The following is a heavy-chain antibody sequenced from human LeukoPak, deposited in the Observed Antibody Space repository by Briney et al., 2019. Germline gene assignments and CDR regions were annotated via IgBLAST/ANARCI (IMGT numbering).Heavy chain of an antibody. CDR3: ATLDSTKSVL. CDR2: VKQDGTEK. D-gene: IGHD2-2*01. CDR1: GFRFGRDW. V-gene: IGHV3-7*01. J-gene: IGHJ1*01. Sequence: GGSLRLTCVASGFRFGRDWISWVRQAPGKGLEWVACVKQDGTEKNYVVSVWGRFTVSVDNGKNSLYLQMNSLRAEDTTKYYCATLDSTKSVLWGRGTAVIVSS.